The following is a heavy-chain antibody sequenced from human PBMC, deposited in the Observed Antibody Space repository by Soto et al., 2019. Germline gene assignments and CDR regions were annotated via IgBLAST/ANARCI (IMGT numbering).Heavy chain of an antibody. CDR3: VSSLWFGELGGWFDP. V-gene: IGHV4-59*01. J-gene: IGHJ5*02. D-gene: IGHD3-10*01. Sequence: SETLSLTCTVFGGSISSNYWSWIRQPPGKGLEWIGYIYYSGRTNYNPSLKSRVTLSVDTSKNQVSLNLSSVTAADTAVYYCVSSLWFGELGGWFDPWGQGTPVTVSS. CDR1: GGSISSNY. CDR2: IYYSGRT.